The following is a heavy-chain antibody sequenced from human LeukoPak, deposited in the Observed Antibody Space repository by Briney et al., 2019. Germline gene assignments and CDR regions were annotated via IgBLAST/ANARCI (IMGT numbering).Heavy chain of an antibody. Sequence: GGSLRLSCEASGFSVTYAMSWVRQAPGKGMEGVSAISSSGESTYYADSVKGRFTISRDNSKNTVYLHMNSLRAEDTAVYYCASTLIRGTDYWGQGTLVTVSS. CDR3: ASTLIRGTDY. V-gene: IGHV3-23*01. CDR2: ISSSGEST. CDR1: GFSVTYA. J-gene: IGHJ4*02. D-gene: IGHD3-22*01.